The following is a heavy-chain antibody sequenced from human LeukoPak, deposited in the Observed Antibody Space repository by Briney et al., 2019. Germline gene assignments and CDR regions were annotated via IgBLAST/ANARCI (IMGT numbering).Heavy chain of an antibody. J-gene: IGHJ6*03. D-gene: IGHD1/OR15-1a*01. CDR3: VGTGTHHRGVYYYMDV. CDR1: GFTFSSYA. V-gene: IGHV3-23*01. CDR2: ISGSGGST. Sequence: GGSLRLSCAASGFTFSSYAMSCVRQDPGKGREWVSAISGSGGSTYYADSVKGRFTISRDNSKNTLYLQMNSLRAEDTAVYYCVGTGTHHRGVYYYMDVWGKGTTVTVSS.